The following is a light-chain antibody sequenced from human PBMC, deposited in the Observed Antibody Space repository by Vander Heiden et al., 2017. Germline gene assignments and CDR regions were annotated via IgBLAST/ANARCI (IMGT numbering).Light chain of an antibody. CDR3: SSYASSSTLV. V-gene: IGLV2-14*01. Sequence: QSALTQPASVSGSPGQSITISCTGTSSDVGGFNYVSWYQQHPGKAPKVMIYEVSKRPSGVSNRFSGSKSGNTASLTISGLQAEDETDYYCSSYASSSTLVFGTGTKVTGL. CDR1: SSDVGGFNY. CDR2: EVS. J-gene: IGLJ1*01.